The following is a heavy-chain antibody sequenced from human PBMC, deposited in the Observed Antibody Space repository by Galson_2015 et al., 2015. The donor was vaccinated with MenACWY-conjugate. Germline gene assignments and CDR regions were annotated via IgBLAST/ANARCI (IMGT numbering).Heavy chain of an antibody. D-gene: IGHD3-22*01. V-gene: IGHV3-23*01. Sequence: SLRLSCAASGFIFNKFAMTWIRQAPGKGLEWVSAASGSGGVTYHADSVKGRFTISRDNSKNTLYLQMTSLKAEDTAIYYCAKGPLYDSSCSHSGYFDYWGQGTLVTVSS. CDR2: ASGSGGVT. CDR3: AKGPLYDSSCSHSGYFDY. J-gene: IGHJ4*02. CDR1: GFIFNKFA.